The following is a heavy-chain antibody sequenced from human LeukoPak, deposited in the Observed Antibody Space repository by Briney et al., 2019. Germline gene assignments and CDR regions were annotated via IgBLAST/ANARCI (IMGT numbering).Heavy chain of an antibody. CDR2: INIDGSTT. CDR1: GFMFSSYW. J-gene: IGHJ3*02. V-gene: IGHV3-74*01. D-gene: IGHD4-17*01. CDR3: VRWGTTVTMNIPAFDI. Sequence: PGGSLRLSCAASGFMFSSYWMHWVRQLPGKGLVWVSRINIDGSTTTYADSVKGRFTISRDNAKNTLYLQMNSLRAEDTAVYYCVRWGTTVTMNIPAFDIWGQGTVVTVSS.